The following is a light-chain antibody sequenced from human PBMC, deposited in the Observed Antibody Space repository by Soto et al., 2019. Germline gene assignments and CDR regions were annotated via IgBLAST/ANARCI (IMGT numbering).Light chain of an antibody. J-gene: IGLJ1*01. V-gene: IGLV2-8*01. CDR2: EVS. CDR1: SSDVGTYNF. CDR3: SSYADTNNYV. Sequence: QSVLTQPPPASGSPGQSVTISCTGTSSDVGTYNFVSWYQQHPGKAPKLMVYEVSMRPSGVPDRFSGSKSGNTASLTVSGLQAEDEADYFCSSYADTNNYVFGTGTKVTVL.